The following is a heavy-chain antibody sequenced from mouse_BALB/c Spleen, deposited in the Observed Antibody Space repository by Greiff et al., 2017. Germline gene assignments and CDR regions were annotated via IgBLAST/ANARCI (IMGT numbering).Heavy chain of an antibody. V-gene: IGHV5-6-3*01. J-gene: IGHJ4*01. CDR2: INSNGGST. CDR3: ARDYDGYPYAMDY. CDR1: GFTFSSYG. D-gene: IGHD2-3*01. Sequence: EVQVVESGGGLVQPGGSLKLSCAASGFTFSSYGMSWVRQTPDKRLELVATINSNGGSTYYPDSVKGRFTISRDNAKNTLYLQMSSLKSEDTAMYYCARDYDGYPYAMDYWGQGTSVTVSS.